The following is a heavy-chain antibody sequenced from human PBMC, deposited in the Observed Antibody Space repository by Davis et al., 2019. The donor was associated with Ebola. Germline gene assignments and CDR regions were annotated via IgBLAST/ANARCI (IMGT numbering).Heavy chain of an antibody. CDR3: ARYCHYPDCSYFDC. CDR1: GFTFSTYA. J-gene: IGHJ4*02. Sequence: GESLKISCAASGFTFSTYAMTWVRQAPGKGLEWVSAISGGSGGTHYADYVKGRFTISRDNSKNTLYLQMNSLGAEDTATYYCARYCHYPDCSYFDCWGQGTVVAVSS. D-gene: IGHD2-15*01. V-gene: IGHV3-23*01. CDR2: ISGGSGGT.